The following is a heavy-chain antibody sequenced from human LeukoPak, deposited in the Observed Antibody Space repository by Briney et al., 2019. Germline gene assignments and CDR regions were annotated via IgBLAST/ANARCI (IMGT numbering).Heavy chain of an antibody. CDR1: GFTFSSYG. D-gene: IGHD3-16*01. CDR2: IWYDGSNK. Sequence: PGGSLRLSCAASGFTFSSYGMHWVRQAPGKGLEWAAVIWYDGSNKYYADSVKGRFTISRDNSKNTLYLQMNSLRAEDTAVYYCARERFRVRGAPWFDPWGQGTLVTVSS. V-gene: IGHV3-33*01. J-gene: IGHJ5*02. CDR3: ARERFRVRGAPWFDP.